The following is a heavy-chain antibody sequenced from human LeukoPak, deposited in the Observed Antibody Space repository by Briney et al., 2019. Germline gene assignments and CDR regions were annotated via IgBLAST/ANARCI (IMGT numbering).Heavy chain of an antibody. D-gene: IGHD3-22*01. V-gene: IGHV1-18*01. Sequence: VASVKVSCKASGYTFTSYGISWVRQAPGQGLEWMGWISAYNGNTNYAQKLQGRVTMTTDTSTGTAYMELRSLRSDDTAVYYCARVSYYYDSSGYSYFDYWGQGTLVTVSS. CDR1: GYTFTSYG. CDR2: ISAYNGNT. J-gene: IGHJ4*02. CDR3: ARVSYYYDSSGYSYFDY.